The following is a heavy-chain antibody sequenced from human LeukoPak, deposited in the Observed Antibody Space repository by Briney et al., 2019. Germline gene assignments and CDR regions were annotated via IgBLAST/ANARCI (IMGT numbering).Heavy chain of an antibody. Sequence: PGGSLRLSCAASGFTFSSYGMHWVRQAPGKGLEWVAFIRYDGSIKYYADSVKGRFTISRDNSQNTLYLQMNSLRAEDTAVYYCAKDPSWELRQYYFDYWGQGTLVTVSS. CDR3: AKDPSWELRQYYFDY. D-gene: IGHD1-26*01. J-gene: IGHJ4*02. V-gene: IGHV3-30*02. CDR1: GFTFSSYG. CDR2: IRYDGSIK.